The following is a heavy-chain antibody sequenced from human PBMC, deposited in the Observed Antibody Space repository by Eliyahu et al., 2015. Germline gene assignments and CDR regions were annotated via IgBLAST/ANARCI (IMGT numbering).Heavy chain of an antibody. J-gene: IGHJ6*02. Sequence: EVKKPGSSVKVSCKASGGTFSSYAISWVRQAPGQGLEWMGGIIPIFGTANYAQKFQGRVTITTDESTSTAYMELSSLRSEDTAVYYCARDYYDSSGYYSYYYYGMDVWGQGTTVTVSS. V-gene: IGHV1-69*05. CDR2: IIPIFGTA. CDR3: ARDYYDSSGYYSYYYYGMDV. D-gene: IGHD3-22*01. CDR1: GGTFSSYA.